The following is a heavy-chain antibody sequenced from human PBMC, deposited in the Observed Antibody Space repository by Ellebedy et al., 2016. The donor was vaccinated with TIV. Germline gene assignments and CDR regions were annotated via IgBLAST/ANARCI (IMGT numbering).Heavy chain of an antibody. J-gene: IGHJ3*02. CDR2: ISYDGSNK. D-gene: IGHD2-21*02. CDR3: ARDDPSPDLPYCGGDCYPIDAFDI. CDR1: GFTFSSYA. V-gene: IGHV3-30-3*01. Sequence: GESLKISXAASGFTFSSYAMHWVRQAPGKGLEWVAVISYDGSNKYYADSVKGRFTISRDNSKNTLYLQMNSLRAEDTAVYYCARDDPSPDLPYCGGDCYPIDAFDIWGQGTMVTVSS.